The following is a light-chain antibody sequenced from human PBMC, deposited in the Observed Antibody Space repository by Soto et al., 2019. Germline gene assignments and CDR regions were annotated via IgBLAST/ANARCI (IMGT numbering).Light chain of an antibody. V-gene: IGKV3-20*01. CDR2: GAS. CDR3: QQYGGSPRT. CDR1: QSVSSNY. J-gene: IGKJ1*01. Sequence: EIVLTQSPGTLSLSPGERATLSCRASQSVSSNYLAWYQQKSAQAPRLLIYGASSRATGIPGRFSGSGSGTEFTLTISRLEPEDFAVYYCQQYGGSPRTFGQGTKVEIK.